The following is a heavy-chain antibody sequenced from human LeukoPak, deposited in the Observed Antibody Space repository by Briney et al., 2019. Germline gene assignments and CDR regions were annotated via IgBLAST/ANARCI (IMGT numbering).Heavy chain of an antibody. V-gene: IGHV7-4-1*02. D-gene: IGHD2-2*01. CDR2: INTNTGNP. J-gene: IGHJ3*02. CDR1: GYTFTSYA. Sequence: ASVKVSCKASGYTFTSYAMNWVRQAPGQGLEWMGWINTNTGNPTYAQGFTGRFVFSLDTSVSTACLQISSLKAEDTAVYYCARSIVVVPADAFDIWGQGTMVTVSS. CDR3: ARSIVVVPADAFDI.